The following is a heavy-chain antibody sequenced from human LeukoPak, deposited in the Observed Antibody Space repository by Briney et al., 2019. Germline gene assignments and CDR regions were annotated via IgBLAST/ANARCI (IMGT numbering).Heavy chain of an antibody. V-gene: IGHV1-69*13. D-gene: IGHD2-21*02. Sequence: ASVKVSCKASGGTFSSYAISWVRQAPGQGLEWMGGIIPIFGTANYAQKFQGRVTITADESTSTAYMELSSLRSEDTAVYYCARVLGAYCGGDCYSGYFQHWGQGTLVTVSS. J-gene: IGHJ1*01. CDR1: GGTFSSYA. CDR2: IIPIFGTA. CDR3: ARVLGAYCGGDCYSGYFQH.